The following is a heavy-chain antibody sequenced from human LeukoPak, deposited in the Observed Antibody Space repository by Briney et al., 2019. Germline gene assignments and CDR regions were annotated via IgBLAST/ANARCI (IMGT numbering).Heavy chain of an antibody. CDR2: IYSGGST. J-gene: IGHJ6*03. CDR3: ARDSVVSSIAAQYSHYMDV. D-gene: IGHD6-6*01. CDR1: GFTFSSNY. Sequence: GGSLRLSCAASGFTFSSNYMSWVRQAPAKGLEWVSVIYSGGSTYYADSVKGRFTISRDNSKNTLYLQMNSLRAEDTAVYYCARDSVVSSIAAQYSHYMDVWGKGTTVTVSS. V-gene: IGHV3-66*02.